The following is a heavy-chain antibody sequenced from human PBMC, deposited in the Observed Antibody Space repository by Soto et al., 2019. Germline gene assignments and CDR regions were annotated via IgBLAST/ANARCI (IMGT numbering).Heavy chain of an antibody. Sequence: ASVKVSCKASGGTFSSYAISWVRQAPGQGLEWMGGIIPIFGTANYAQKFQGRVTITADESTSTAYMELSSLRSEDTAVYYCARVSSSWSVTYYGMDVWGQGTKVTVSS. CDR2: IIPIFGTA. D-gene: IGHD6-13*01. CDR3: ARVSSSWSVTYYGMDV. J-gene: IGHJ6*02. V-gene: IGHV1-69*13. CDR1: GGTFSSYA.